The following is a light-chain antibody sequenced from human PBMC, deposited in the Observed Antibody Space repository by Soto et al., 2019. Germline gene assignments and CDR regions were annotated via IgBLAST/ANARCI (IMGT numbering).Light chain of an antibody. CDR3: SSYAGSRIVV. Sequence: QSALTQPPSASGSPGQSVTISCTGTSSDVGGYNYVSWYQQHPGKAPKLMISEVNKRPSGVPDRFSGSKSGNTASLTVSGLQAEDEADYYCSSYAGSRIVVFGGETKLTVL. CDR2: EVN. J-gene: IGLJ2*01. CDR1: SSDVGGYNY. V-gene: IGLV2-8*01.